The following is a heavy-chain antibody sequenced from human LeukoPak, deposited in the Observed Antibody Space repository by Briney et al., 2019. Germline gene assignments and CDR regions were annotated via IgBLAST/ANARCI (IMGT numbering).Heavy chain of an antibody. Sequence: GESLKISCKASGYSFTTYWIGWVRQMPGKGLEWMGIIYPGDSDTRYSPSFQSQVTISADKSISTAYLQWSSLKASDTAMYYCARPARPGNYYYYYMDVWGKGTTVTVSS. CDR3: ARPARPGNYYYYYMDV. V-gene: IGHV5-51*01. CDR2: IYPGDSDT. D-gene: IGHD6-6*01. CDR1: GYSFTTYW. J-gene: IGHJ6*03.